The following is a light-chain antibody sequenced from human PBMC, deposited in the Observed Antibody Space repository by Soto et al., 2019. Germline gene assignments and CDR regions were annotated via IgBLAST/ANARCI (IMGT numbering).Light chain of an antibody. CDR1: QTTSSW. CDR3: QQYSTYPYT. J-gene: IGKJ2*01. Sequence: DIPMTQSPSTLSASVGDRVTITCRASQTTSSWLAWYQQKPGKAPKILIYKASSLESGVPSRFSGSGSGTEFTLIISRLQPDDSATYYCQQYSTYPYTFGQGTKLEIK. CDR2: KAS. V-gene: IGKV1-5*03.